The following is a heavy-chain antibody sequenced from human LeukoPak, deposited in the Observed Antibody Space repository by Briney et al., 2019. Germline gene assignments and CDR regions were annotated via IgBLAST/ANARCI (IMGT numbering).Heavy chain of an antibody. D-gene: IGHD3-10*01. Sequence: ASVKVSCKASGYTFTSYGITWVRQAPGQGLEWMGWISAYNGNTNYAQKLQGRVTMTTDTSTSTTYMELRSLRSDDTAVYYCARSGHGGIITMVRGLPVWFDPWGQGTLVTVSS. CDR3: ARSGHGGIITMVRGLPVWFDP. J-gene: IGHJ5*02. CDR1: GYTFTSYG. CDR2: ISAYNGNT. V-gene: IGHV1-18*01.